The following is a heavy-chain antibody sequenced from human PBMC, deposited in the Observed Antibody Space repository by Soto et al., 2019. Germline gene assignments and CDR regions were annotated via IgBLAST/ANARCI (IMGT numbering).Heavy chain of an antibody. CDR3: ARTYYYGSWSYYIPDY. Sequence: GESLKISCKGSGYTFSTYWIGWVRQMPGKGLEWMGIIYPGDSDTRYSPSFQGQVTISADKSISTAYLHWSSLEASDTAMYYCARTYYYGSWSYYIPDYWGQGTLVTVSS. D-gene: IGHD3-10*01. J-gene: IGHJ4*02. CDR1: GYTFSTYW. CDR2: IYPGDSDT. V-gene: IGHV5-51*01.